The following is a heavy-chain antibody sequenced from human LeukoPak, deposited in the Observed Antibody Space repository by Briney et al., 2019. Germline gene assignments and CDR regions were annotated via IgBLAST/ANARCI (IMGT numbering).Heavy chain of an antibody. Sequence: SGTPFLTCAVYCGFLSGYYSSWIRQPPGEGGEWIGEINHSGSTNYNPSLKSRVTISVDTSKNQFSLKLSSVTAADTAVYYCASKAVGRLRLGELSADYWGQGTLVTVSS. V-gene: IGHV4-34*01. CDR3: ASKAVGRLRLGELSADY. CDR2: INHSGST. D-gene: IGHD3-16*02. J-gene: IGHJ4*02. CDR1: CGFLSGYY.